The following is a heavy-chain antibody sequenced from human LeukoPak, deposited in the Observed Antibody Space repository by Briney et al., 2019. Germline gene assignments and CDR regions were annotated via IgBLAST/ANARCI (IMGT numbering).Heavy chain of an antibody. V-gene: IGHV3-13*01. Sequence: GGSLRLSCAASGFTFSKYDMHWVRHATGKGLEWVSTIVTAGDTYYTGSVKGRFTISRENAKNSLYLQMNSLRAGDTAVYYCARARDGGFDPWGQGTLVTVSS. CDR1: GFTFSKYD. CDR3: ARARDGGFDP. D-gene: IGHD4-23*01. J-gene: IGHJ5*02. CDR2: IVTAGDT.